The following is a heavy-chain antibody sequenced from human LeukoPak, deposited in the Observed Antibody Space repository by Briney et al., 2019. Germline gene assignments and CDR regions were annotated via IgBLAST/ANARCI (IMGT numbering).Heavy chain of an antibody. Sequence: GASVKVSCKASGYTFTSYDINWVRQATGRGLEWMGWMNPNSGNTGYAQKFQGRVTITRNTSISTAYMELSSLRSEDTAVYYCARIGGGSGSYYTYYFDYWGQGTLVTVSS. D-gene: IGHD3-10*01. CDR2: MNPNSGNT. J-gene: IGHJ4*02. V-gene: IGHV1-8*03. CDR3: ARIGGGSGSYYTYYFDY. CDR1: GYTFTSYD.